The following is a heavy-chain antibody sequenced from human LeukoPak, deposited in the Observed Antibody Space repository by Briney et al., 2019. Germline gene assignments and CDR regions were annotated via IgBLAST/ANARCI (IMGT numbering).Heavy chain of an antibody. J-gene: IGHJ6*02. Sequence: GGSLRLSCEASGFTFSSYAMYWVRQAPGKGLEWVSVISYDGSNKYYADSVKGRFTISRDHSKNTLYLQMNSLRAEDTAVYYCARPKGDYVLLSGMDVWGQGTTVTVSS. CDR3: ARPKGDYVLLSGMDV. CDR1: GFTFSSYA. V-gene: IGHV3-30-3*01. D-gene: IGHD4-17*01. CDR2: ISYDGSNK.